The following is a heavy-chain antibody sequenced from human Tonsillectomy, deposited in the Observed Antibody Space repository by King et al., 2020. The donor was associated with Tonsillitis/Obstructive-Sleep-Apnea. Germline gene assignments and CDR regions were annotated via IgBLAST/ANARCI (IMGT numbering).Heavy chain of an antibody. D-gene: IGHD5-18*01. CDR3: ATDSYGSLNAFDI. J-gene: IGHJ3*02. Sequence: VQLVESGGGLVQPGGSLRLSCAASGFTVSSNYMSWVRQAPGKGLEWVSVIYSGGSTYYADSMKGRFTISRDNSKNTLYLQMNSLRAEDTAVYYRATDSYGSLNAFDIWGQGTMVTVSS. CDR2: IYSGGST. V-gene: IGHV3-66*01. CDR1: GFTVSSNY.